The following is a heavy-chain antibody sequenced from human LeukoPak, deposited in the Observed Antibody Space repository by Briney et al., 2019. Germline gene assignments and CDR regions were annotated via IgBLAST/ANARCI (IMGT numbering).Heavy chain of an antibody. J-gene: IGHJ6*02. CDR3: ARGLGGDYYYYGMDV. Sequence: GGSRRLSCAASGFTFSSYSMNWVRQAPGKGLEWVSSISSSSSYIYYADSVKGRFTISRDNAKNSLYLQMNSLRAEDTAVYYCARGLGGDYYYYGMDVWGQGTTVTVSS. CDR1: GFTFSSYS. V-gene: IGHV3-21*01. D-gene: IGHD3-22*01. CDR2: ISSSSSYI.